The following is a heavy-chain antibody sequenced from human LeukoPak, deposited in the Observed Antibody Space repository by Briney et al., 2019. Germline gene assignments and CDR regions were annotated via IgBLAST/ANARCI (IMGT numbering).Heavy chain of an antibody. Sequence: SETLSLTCTVSGGSISSYYWSWIRQPPGKGLEWIGYIYYSGSTNYNPSLKSRVTISVDTSKNQFSLKLSSVTAADTAVYYCARENDYYDSSGPDYWGQGTLVTVSS. D-gene: IGHD3-22*01. CDR3: ARENDYYDSSGPDY. V-gene: IGHV4-59*01. CDR2: IYYSGST. CDR1: GGSISSYY. J-gene: IGHJ4*02.